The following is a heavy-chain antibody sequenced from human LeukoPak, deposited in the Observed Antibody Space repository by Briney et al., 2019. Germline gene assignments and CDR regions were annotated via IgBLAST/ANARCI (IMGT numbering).Heavy chain of an antibody. CDR1: GFTFSSYG. V-gene: IGHV3-33*01. CDR2: IWYDGSNK. Sequence: GGSLRLSCAASGFTFSSYGMPWVRQAPGKGLEGVAVIWYDGSNKYYADSVKGRFTISRDNSKNTLYLQMNSLRDEDTAVYYCARGSAVAAAFDYWGQGTLVTVSS. CDR3: ARGSAVAAAFDY. D-gene: IGHD6-19*01. J-gene: IGHJ4*02.